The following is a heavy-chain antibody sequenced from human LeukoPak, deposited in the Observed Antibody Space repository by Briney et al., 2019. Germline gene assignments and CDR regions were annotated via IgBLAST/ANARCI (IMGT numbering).Heavy chain of an antibody. CDR3: ANHLACGSTTCPSFDN. CDR1: GFTFSRYS. CDR2: ISDTGYYI. V-gene: IGHV3-21*01. D-gene: IGHD2-15*01. J-gene: IGHJ4*02. Sequence: GGSLRLFCAASGFTFSRYSMNWVRQAPGKGLEWVSSISDTGYYIYYADSVKGRFTISRDNAKNSLSLQMNNLRAEDTAVYYCANHLACGSTTCPSFDNWGQGTLVTVSS.